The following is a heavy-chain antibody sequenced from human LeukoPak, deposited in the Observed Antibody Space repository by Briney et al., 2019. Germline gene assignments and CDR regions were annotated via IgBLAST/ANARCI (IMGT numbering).Heavy chain of an antibody. D-gene: IGHD4-17*01. CDR1: GYTFGSHG. J-gene: IGHJ4*02. V-gene: IGHV1-18*01. CDR3: ARLGYGDYYLGY. CDR2: ISDYNGNT. Sequence: ASVKVSCTASGYTFGSHGISWVRQAPGQGLECMGRISDYNGNTKYVQKFQGRVTMTTDTSTNTAYMELRSPRSDDTAVYFCARLGYGDYYLGYWGQGTLVTVSS.